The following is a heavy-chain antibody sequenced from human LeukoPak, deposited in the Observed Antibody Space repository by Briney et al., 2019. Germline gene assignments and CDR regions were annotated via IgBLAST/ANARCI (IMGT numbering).Heavy chain of an antibody. CDR1: GGSISHYY. D-gene: IGHD6-13*01. CDR3: TRSYGYSSSWYGSDWFDP. V-gene: IGHV4-59*08. J-gene: IGHJ5*02. CDR2: IYYSGST. Sequence: PSETLSLTCTVSGGSISHYYWSWIRQPPGKGLEWIGYIYYSGSTNYNPSLKSRVTISLDTSKNQFSLKLSSVTAAYTAVYYCTRSYGYSSSWYGSDWFDPWGQGTLVTVSS.